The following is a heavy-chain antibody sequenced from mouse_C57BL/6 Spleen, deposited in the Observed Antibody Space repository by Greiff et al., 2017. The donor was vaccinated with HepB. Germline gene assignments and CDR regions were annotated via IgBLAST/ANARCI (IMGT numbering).Heavy chain of an antibody. CDR2: ISSGGSYT. V-gene: IGHV5-6*01. CDR1: GFTFSSYG. Sequence: EVKVVESGGDLVKPGGSLKLSCAASGFTFSSYGMSWVRQTPDKRLEWVATISSGGSYTYYPDSVKGRFTISRDNAKNTLYLQMSSLKSEDTAMYYCARPRNYAYSGFAYWGQGTLVTVSA. CDR3: ARPRNYAYSGFAY. D-gene: IGHD2-2*01. J-gene: IGHJ3*01.